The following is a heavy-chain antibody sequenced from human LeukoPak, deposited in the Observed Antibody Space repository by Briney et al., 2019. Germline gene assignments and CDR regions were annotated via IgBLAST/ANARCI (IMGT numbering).Heavy chain of an antibody. V-gene: IGHV1-2*02. CDR1: GDTKSGYY. CDR3: ARDHRIAAAAEVDY. D-gene: IGHD6-13*01. Sequence: ASVKVSCKASGDTKSGYYLHWVRQAPGHGLEWMGWINPNTGGTNFAQKFQGRVTMTRDTSISTAYMDLSRLRSDDTAVYYCARDHRIAAAAEVDYWGQGTLVTVSS. J-gene: IGHJ4*02. CDR2: INPNTGGT.